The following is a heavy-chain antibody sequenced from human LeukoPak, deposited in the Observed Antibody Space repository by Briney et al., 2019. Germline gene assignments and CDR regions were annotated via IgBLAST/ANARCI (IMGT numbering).Heavy chain of an antibody. D-gene: IGHD1-1*01. CDR3: AREWNGDAFDI. J-gene: IGHJ3*02. CDR2: IIPIFGTA. V-gene: IGHV1-69*05. Sequence: ASVKVSCKASGGTFSSYAISWVRQAPGQGLEWMGGIIPIFGTANYAQKFQGRVTITTDESTSTAYMELSSLRSEDTAVYYCAREWNGDAFDIWGQGTMATVSS. CDR1: GGTFSSYA.